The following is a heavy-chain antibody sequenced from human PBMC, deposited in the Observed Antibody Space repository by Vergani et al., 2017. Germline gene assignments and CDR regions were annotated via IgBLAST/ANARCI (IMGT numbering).Heavy chain of an antibody. V-gene: IGHV2-70*04. Sequence: QVTLKESGPALVKPTQTLTLTCTFSGFSLSTSGMRVSWIRQPPGKALEWLARIDWDDDKFYSTSLKTRLTISKDTSKNQVVLTMTNMDPVDTATYYCARISYYYDSSGYSHPYYFDYWGQGTLVTVSS. CDR3: ARISYYYDSSGYSHPYYFDY. CDR1: GFSLSTSGMR. J-gene: IGHJ4*02. CDR2: IDWDDDK. D-gene: IGHD3-22*01.